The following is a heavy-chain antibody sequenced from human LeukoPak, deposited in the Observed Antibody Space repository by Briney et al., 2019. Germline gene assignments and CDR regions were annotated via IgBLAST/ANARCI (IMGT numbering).Heavy chain of an antibody. Sequence: ASVKVSCKASGYTFTSNYIHWVRQAPGRGLEWMGMIYPRDGSTSYAQKFQGRVTVTRDTSTSTVHMELSGLRSEDTAVYYCARDQEGFDYWGQGTLVTVAS. J-gene: IGHJ4*02. V-gene: IGHV1-46*01. CDR3: ARDQEGFDY. CDR1: GYTFTSNY. CDR2: IYPRDGST.